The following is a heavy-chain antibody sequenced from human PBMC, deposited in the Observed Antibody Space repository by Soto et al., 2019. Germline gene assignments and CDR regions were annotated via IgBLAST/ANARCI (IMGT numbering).Heavy chain of an antibody. D-gene: IGHD5-18*01. J-gene: IGHJ4*02. CDR2: IVPIFGTT. Sequence: QVQLVQSGAEVKKPGSSVKVSCKGSGGSFSRHGIHWVRQAPGQGLEWMGGIVPIFGTTNYTQKFQGRVTITADKSTGTAYMEMNSLKSEDTAVYYCTRGWIDLWWYFDYWGQGTLVTVSS. CDR1: GGSFSRHG. V-gene: IGHV1-69*06. CDR3: TRGWIDLWWYFDY.